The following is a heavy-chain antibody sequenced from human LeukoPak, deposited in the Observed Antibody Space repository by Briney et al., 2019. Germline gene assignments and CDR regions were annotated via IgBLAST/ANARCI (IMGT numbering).Heavy chain of an antibody. CDR2: IFPSGGEI. V-gene: IGHV3-23*01. CDR3: AKVPGIAATLYYYMDA. J-gene: IGHJ6*03. Sequence: PGGSLRLSCAASGFTFSTFAMIWVRQPPGKGLEWVSSIFPSGGEIHYADSVRGRFTISRDNSKSILSLQMNSLRAEDTAIYYCAKVPGIAATLYYYMDAWGKGTTVT. D-gene: IGHD6-25*01. CDR1: GFTFSTFA.